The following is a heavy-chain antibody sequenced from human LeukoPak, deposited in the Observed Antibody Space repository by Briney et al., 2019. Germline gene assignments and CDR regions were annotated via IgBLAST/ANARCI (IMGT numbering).Heavy chain of an antibody. Sequence: GASVKVSCKASGYTFTNYYIHWVRQAPGQRLEWMGIINPSGGSTNFAQKFQGRVTMTTDTSTITVYMELSSLRSEDTAVYYCARWTTTYLDYWGQGTLVTVSS. CDR3: ARWTTTYLDY. CDR1: GYTFTNYY. J-gene: IGHJ4*02. CDR2: INPSGGST. V-gene: IGHV1-46*01. D-gene: IGHD4-11*01.